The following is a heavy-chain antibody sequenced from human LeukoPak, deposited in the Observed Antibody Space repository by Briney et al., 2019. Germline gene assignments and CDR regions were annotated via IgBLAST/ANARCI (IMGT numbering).Heavy chain of an antibody. Sequence: GGSLRLSCAAFGFTVSSNYMSWVRQAPGKGLEWVSVVYSGGSTYYADSVKGRFTISRDNSKNTLYLQMNSLRAEDTAVYYCARSSSGYSYSLGYWGQGTPVTVSS. CDR2: VYSGGST. J-gene: IGHJ4*02. V-gene: IGHV3-53*01. CDR1: GFTVSSNY. CDR3: ARSSSGYSYSLGY. D-gene: IGHD3-22*01.